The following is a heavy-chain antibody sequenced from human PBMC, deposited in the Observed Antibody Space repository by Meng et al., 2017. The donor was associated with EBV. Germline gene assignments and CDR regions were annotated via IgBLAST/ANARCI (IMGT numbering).Heavy chain of an antibody. Sequence: QVVLVQAAAEVKKPGSSVKFSCKTSGGPLRYVAISWVRQAPGQGLEWLGGFLPRLGAPNYAQKFHGRVKITADESTSTHYMDLSSLRSEDTAIYYCASESGRGYTPDYWGQGTLVTVSS. CDR3: ASESGRGYTPDY. CDR2: FLPRLGAP. D-gene: IGHD3-10*01. CDR1: GGPLRYVA. J-gene: IGHJ4*02. V-gene: IGHV1-69*01.